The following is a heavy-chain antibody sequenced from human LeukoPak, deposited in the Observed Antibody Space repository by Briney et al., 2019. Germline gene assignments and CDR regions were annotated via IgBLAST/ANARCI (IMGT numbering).Heavy chain of an antibody. D-gene: IGHD1-26*01. V-gene: IGHV4-34*01. Sequence: SETLSLTCAVYGGAFNTFYWSWIRQPPGGGLEWIGKINPSGRINYNPSLKSRVTMSVDTSKNQFSMKMSSVTAVDTAVYYCARNAAGFEGGFDPWGQGTLVTVSS. CDR1: GGAFNTFY. CDR3: ARNAAGFEGGFDP. J-gene: IGHJ5*02. CDR2: INPSGRI.